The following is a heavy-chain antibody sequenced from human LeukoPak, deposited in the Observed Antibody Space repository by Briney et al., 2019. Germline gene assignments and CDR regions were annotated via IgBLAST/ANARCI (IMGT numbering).Heavy chain of an antibody. D-gene: IGHD3-22*01. CDR1: GFDFSDFW. V-gene: IGHV3-7*03. CDR3: AKSQGLIVVVIYYFDY. CDR2: IKQDGSET. J-gene: IGHJ4*02. Sequence: GGSLRLSCAAAGFDFSDFWMSWVRQVPGKGLEWVATIKQDGSETYYVDSVKGRFTISRHNAESSLYLQMNSLRAEDTAVYYCAKSQGLIVVVIYYFDYWGQGTLVTVSS.